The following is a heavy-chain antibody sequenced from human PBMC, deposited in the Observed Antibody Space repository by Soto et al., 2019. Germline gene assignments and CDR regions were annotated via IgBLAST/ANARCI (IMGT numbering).Heavy chain of an antibody. CDR2: ISYDGSNK. CDR1: GFTFSSYG. J-gene: IGHJ6*02. V-gene: IGHV3-30*18. CDR3: AKDGPIRYYYYGMDV. Sequence: EGSLRLSCAASGFTFSSYGMHWVRQAPGKGLEWVAVISYDGSNKYYADSVKGRFTISRDNSKNTPYLQMNSLRAEDTAVYYCAKDGPIRYYYYGMDVWGQGTTVTVSS.